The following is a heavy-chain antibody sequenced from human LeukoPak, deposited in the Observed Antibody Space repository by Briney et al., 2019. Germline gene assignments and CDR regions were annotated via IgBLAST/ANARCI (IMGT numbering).Heavy chain of an antibody. CDR1: GYSFSTYW. CDR3: ARRLWVGETFDY. D-gene: IGHD3-10*01. J-gene: IGHJ4*02. V-gene: IGHV5-51*01. CDR2: IYPGDSDT. Sequence: GESLRISCQGSGYSFSTYWIAWVRQMPGKGLEWMGIIYPGDSDTRYSPSFQGQVTISADKSINTAYLQWSSLKASDAAIYYCARRLWVGETFDYWGQGTLVTVSS.